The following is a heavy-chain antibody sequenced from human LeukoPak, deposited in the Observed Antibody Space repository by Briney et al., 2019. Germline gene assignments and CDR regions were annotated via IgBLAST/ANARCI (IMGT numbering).Heavy chain of an antibody. CDR1: GDSISSYY. V-gene: IGHV4-59*01. CDR2: TYYSGST. J-gene: IGHJ4*02. D-gene: IGHD6-13*01. CDR3: ARGLMMAVAGRGEFHY. Sequence: PSETLSLTCTVSGDSISSYYWSWIRQPPGKGLEWIGYTYYSGSTNYNPSLKSRVTISVDTSKNQFSLKLSSVTAADTAVYYCARGLMMAVAGRGEFHYWGQGTLVTVSS.